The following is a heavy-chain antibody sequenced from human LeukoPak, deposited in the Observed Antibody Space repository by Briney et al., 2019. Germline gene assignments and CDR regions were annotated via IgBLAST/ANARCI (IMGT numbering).Heavy chain of an antibody. Sequence: TSETLSLTCTVSGGSISSGSYYWSWIRQPAGKGLEWIGRIYTSGSTNYDPSLKSQVTISVDTSKNQFSLKLSSVTAADTAVYYCARDALLGAEDYWGQGTLVTVSS. CDR1: GGSISSGSYY. J-gene: IGHJ4*02. V-gene: IGHV4-61*02. CDR2: IYTSGST. CDR3: ARDALLGAEDY. D-gene: IGHD7-27*01.